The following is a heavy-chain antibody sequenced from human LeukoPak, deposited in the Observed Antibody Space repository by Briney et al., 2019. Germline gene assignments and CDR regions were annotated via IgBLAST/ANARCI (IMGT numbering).Heavy chain of an antibody. D-gene: IGHD4-11*01. V-gene: IGHV4-59*08. CDR3: ARHAFYSNYRNDAFDI. CDR2: IYYSGST. Sequence: SETLSLTCTVSGGSISSYYWSWIRQPPGKGLEWIGYIYYSGSTNYNPSLKSRVTISVDTSKNQFSLKLSSVTAADTAVYDCARHAFYSNYRNDAFDIWGQGTMVTVSS. CDR1: GGSISSYY. J-gene: IGHJ3*02.